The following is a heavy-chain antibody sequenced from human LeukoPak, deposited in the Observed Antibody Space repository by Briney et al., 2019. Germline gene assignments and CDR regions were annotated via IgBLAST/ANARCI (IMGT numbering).Heavy chain of an antibody. J-gene: IGHJ5*02. Sequence: ASVKVSCKASGGTFSSYAISWVRQATGQGLEWMGWMNPNNDYTGYAQKFQGRVTMTRNTSISTAYMELSSLRSEDTAVYFCARGKWELPFDPWGQGTLVTVSS. CDR2: MNPNNDYT. D-gene: IGHD1-26*01. CDR1: GGTFSSYA. CDR3: ARGKWELPFDP. V-gene: IGHV1-8*02.